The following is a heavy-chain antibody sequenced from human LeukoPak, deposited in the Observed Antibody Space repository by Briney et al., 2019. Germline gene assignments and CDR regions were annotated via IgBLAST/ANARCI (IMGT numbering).Heavy chain of an antibody. D-gene: IGHD6-19*01. J-gene: IGHJ4*02. CDR1: GFTFDDYA. V-gene: IGHV3-9*01. CDR3: AKGLSGWPLDY. CDR2: ISWNSGSI. Sequence: GGSLRLSCAASGFTFDDYAMHWVRQAPGKGLEWVSGISWNSGSIGYADSVKGRFTISRDNAKNSLYLQMNSLGAEDTALYYCAKGLSGWPLDYWGQGTLVTVSS.